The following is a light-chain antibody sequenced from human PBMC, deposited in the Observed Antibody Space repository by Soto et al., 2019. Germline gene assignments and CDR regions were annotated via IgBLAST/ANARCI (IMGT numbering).Light chain of an antibody. V-gene: IGKV3-20*01. J-gene: IGKJ3*01. CDR3: QQYGTSVT. CDR2: AAS. CDR1: QSVSSSY. Sequence: IVLTQSPATLSLSPWERATLSCRASQSVSSSYLAWYQQQPGQAPRLLISAASSRATGIPDRFSGSGSGTDFPLTIRRLEHEDFAVSYCQQYGTSVTFGPGTKVDIK.